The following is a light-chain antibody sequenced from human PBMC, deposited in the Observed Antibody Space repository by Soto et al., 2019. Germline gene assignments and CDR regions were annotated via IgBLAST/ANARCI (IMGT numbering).Light chain of an antibody. V-gene: IGKV4-1*01. CDR1: QSVLTYSNSKNF. J-gene: IGKJ4*01. Sequence: DIVMTQSPDSLAVSPGERATINCKSSQSVLTYSNSKNFLAWYQQKPGQPPKLLLYWASARESGVPDRFSGSGSGTDFTLTISSLRAEDVAVYYCQQYYTTPFTFGGGTKVEIK. CDR3: QQYYTTPFT. CDR2: WAS.